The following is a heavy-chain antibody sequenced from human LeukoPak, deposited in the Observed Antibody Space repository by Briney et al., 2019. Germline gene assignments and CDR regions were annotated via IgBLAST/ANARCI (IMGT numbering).Heavy chain of an antibody. D-gene: IGHD3-10*01. CDR3: AKVYRYGSGSYYNEEVDY. V-gene: IGHV3-33*06. Sequence: GRSLRLSCAASGFTFSSYGMHWVRQAPGKGLEWVAVIWYDGSNKYYADSVKGRFTISRDNSKNTLYLQMNSLRAEDTAVYYCAKVYRYGSGSYYNEEVDYWGQGTLVTVSS. CDR1: GFTFSSYG. J-gene: IGHJ4*02. CDR2: IWYDGSNK.